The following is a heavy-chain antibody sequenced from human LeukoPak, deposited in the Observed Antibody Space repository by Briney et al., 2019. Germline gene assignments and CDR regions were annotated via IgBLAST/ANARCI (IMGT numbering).Heavy chain of an antibody. CDR3: ARDNGNYYYYYAMDV. V-gene: IGHV4-4*02. CDR2: IFHSGST. Sequence: PSETLSLTCAVSGDSISSSSWWNWVRQPPGKGLEWIGEIFHSGSTNYNPSLKSRVTISVDKSKNQFSLRLTSVTAADTAVYYCARDNGNYYYYYAMDVWGQGTTVTVSS. D-gene: IGHD2-8*01. J-gene: IGHJ6*02. CDR1: GDSISSSSW.